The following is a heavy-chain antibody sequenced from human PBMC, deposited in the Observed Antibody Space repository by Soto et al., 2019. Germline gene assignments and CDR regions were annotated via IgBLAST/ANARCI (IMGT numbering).Heavy chain of an antibody. D-gene: IGHD2-2*01. Sequence: QVQLVESGGGVVQPGRSLRLSCAASGCTFSSYAMHWVRQAPGKGLEWVAVISYDGSNKYYADSVKGRFTISRDNSKNTLYLQMNSLRAEDTAVYYCARDLSTSHAPDYWGQGTLVTVSS. CDR2: ISYDGSNK. CDR1: GCTFSSYA. J-gene: IGHJ4*02. CDR3: ARDLSTSHAPDY. V-gene: IGHV3-30-3*01.